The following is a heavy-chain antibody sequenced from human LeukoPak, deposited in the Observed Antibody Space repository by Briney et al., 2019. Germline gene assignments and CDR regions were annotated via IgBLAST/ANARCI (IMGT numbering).Heavy chain of an antibody. V-gene: IGHV3-33*01. CDR1: GFIFSSYG. D-gene: IGHD3-3*01. CDR2: IWYDGTNK. Sequence: GGSLRLSCVASGFIFSSYGMHWVRQAPGKGLEWVAVIWYDGTNKYYGDSVKGRFTISRDNSKNTLYLQMNSLRAEDTAVYYCARDLQTFTIFGVLKENWFDPWGQGTLVTVSS. CDR3: ARDLQTFTIFGVLKENWFDP. J-gene: IGHJ5*02.